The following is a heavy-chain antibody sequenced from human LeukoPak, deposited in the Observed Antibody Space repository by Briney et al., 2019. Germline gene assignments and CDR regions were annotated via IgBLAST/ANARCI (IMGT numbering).Heavy chain of an antibody. J-gene: IGHJ5*02. Sequence: ASVKVSCKASGYTFTSYGISWVRQAPGQRLEWMGWSSAYNGNTNYAQKLQGRVTMTTDTSTSTAYMELRSLRSDDTAVYYCVLHIVVVTAQDNWFDPWGQGTLVTVSS. V-gene: IGHV1-18*01. CDR3: VLHIVVVTAQDNWFDP. CDR1: GYTFTSYG. D-gene: IGHD2-21*02. CDR2: SSAYNGNT.